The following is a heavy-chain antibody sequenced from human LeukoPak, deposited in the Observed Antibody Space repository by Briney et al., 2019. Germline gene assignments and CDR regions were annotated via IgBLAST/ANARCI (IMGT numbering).Heavy chain of an antibody. CDR3: ASPKRANIVVVVAARYFDY. CDR1: GFSFSSYA. D-gene: IGHD2-15*01. CDR2: ISGSGGST. V-gene: IGHV3-23*01. J-gene: IGHJ4*02. Sequence: PGGSLRLSCAASGFSFSSYAMSCVRQAPGKGLEWVSAISGSGGSTYYADPVKGRFTISRDNSKNTLYLQMNSLRAEDTAVYYCASPKRANIVVVVAARYFDYWGQGTLVTVSS.